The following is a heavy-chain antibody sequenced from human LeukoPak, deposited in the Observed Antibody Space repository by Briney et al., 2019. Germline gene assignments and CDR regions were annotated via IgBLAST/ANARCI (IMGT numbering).Heavy chain of an antibody. CDR1: GLSFSNAW. J-gene: IGHJ4*02. CDR3: TTAPSYYNFNSFDY. V-gene: IGHV3-15*01. Sequence: MAGGSLRLSCSASGLSFSNAWMRWVRPTPGKWLEWIGRIKSKSDGASVDYAEPVKGRITISIDDWKNTLFLEMTTLKTEDTGVYFCTTAPSYYNFNSFDYWGQRTVVTVSS. D-gene: IGHD1-1*01. CDR2: IKSKSDGASV.